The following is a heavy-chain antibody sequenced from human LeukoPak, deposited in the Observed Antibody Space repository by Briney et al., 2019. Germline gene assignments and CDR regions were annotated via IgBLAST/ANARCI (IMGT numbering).Heavy chain of an antibody. CDR1: GFTFDDYA. D-gene: IGHD3-10*01. CDR3: AKDITMVRGSFDY. Sequence: GGSLRLSCASSGFTFDDYAMHWVRQAPGKGLEWVSGISWNSGSIGYADSVKGRFTISRDNAKNSLYLQMNSLRAEDTALYYCAKDITMVRGSFDYWGQGTLVTVSS. CDR2: ISWNSGSI. V-gene: IGHV3-9*01. J-gene: IGHJ4*02.